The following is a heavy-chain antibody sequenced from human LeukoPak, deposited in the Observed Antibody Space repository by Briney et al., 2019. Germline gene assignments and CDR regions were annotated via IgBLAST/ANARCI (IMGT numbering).Heavy chain of an antibody. CDR1: GFSFSGYE. V-gene: IGHV3-7*04. CDR3: ARENFQY. J-gene: IGHJ4*02. Sequence: QSGGSLRLSCAASGFSFSGYEMNWVRQAPGKGLEWVANIKPDGSDEYYVDSVKGRFTISRDNAENSLYLQMNSLRAEDTAVYYCARENFQYWAQGTLVTVSS. CDR2: IKPDGSDE.